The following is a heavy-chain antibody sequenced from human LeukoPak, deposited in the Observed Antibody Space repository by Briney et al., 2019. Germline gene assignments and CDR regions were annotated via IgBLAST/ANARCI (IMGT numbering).Heavy chain of an antibody. D-gene: IGHD1-26*01. CDR2: ISSSSSYI. CDR1: GFTFSSYS. Sequence: GGSLRLSCAASGFTFSSYSMNWVRQAPGKGLEWVSFISSSSSYIHYADSVKGRFTISRDNAKNSLYLQMNSLRAEDTAVYYCARDPYSGAYYEGYYYYMDVWGKGTTVTVSS. CDR3: ARDPYSGAYYEGYYYYMDV. V-gene: IGHV3-21*01. J-gene: IGHJ6*03.